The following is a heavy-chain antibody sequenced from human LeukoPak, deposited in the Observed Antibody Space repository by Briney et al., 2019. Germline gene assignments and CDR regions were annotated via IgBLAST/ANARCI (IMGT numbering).Heavy chain of an antibody. CDR2: ISWNSGSI. J-gene: IGHJ3*02. V-gene: IGHV3-9*01. CDR1: GFTFSNAW. CDR3: AKSKDIVVVPAAIGSYAFDI. Sequence: GGSLRLSCAASGFTFSNAWMNWVRQAPGKGLEWVSGISWNSGSIGYADSVRGRFTISRDNAKNSLYLQMNSLRAEDTALYYCAKSKDIVVVPAAIGSYAFDIWGQGTMVTVSS. D-gene: IGHD2-2*02.